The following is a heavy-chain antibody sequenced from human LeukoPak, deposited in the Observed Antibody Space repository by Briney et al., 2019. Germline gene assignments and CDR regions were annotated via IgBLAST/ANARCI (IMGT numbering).Heavy chain of an antibody. CDR2: IYYSGST. CDR1: GGSISSSSYY. V-gene: IGHV4-39*07. D-gene: IGHD2-15*01. CDR3: ARAVGYCSGGSCYPYYYYYYYMDV. J-gene: IGHJ6*03. Sequence: PSETLSLTCTVSGGSISSSSYYWGWIRQPPGKGLEWIGSIYYSGSTYYNPSLKSRVTISVDTSKNQFSLKLSSVTAADTAVYYCARAVGYCSGGSCYPYYYYYYYMDVWGKGTTVTVSS.